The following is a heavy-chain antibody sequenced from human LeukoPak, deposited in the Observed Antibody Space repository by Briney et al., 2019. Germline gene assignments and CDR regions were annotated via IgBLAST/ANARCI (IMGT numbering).Heavy chain of an antibody. V-gene: IGHV4-4*07. CDR2: IHSSGNT. J-gene: IGHJ4*02. D-gene: IGHD4-23*01. Sequence: PSETLSLTCTVSGFSISTYYWSWFRQPAGKGLEWIGRIHSSGNTNYNPSLQSRVSLSIDTSQNQFPLRLTSLTAADTAVYFCARDVGKAYWGQGLLAIVSS. CDR1: GFSISTYY. CDR3: ARDVGKAY.